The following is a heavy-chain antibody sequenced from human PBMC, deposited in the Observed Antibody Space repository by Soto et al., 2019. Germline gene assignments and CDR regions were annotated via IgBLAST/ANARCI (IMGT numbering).Heavy chain of an antibody. CDR2: IFSNDEK. CDR1: GFSLSNARMG. V-gene: IGHV2-26*01. Sequence: QVTLKESGPVLVKPTETLTLTCTVSGFSLSNARMGVSWIRQPPGKALEWLAHIFSNDEKSYSTSLKSRLTISKATANRPLPLTMTNRDPVDTDTDYGARMRGLGYCGLDVWGQGTKVTVSS. CDR3: ARMRGLGYCGLDV. J-gene: IGHJ6*02. D-gene: IGHD1-26*01.